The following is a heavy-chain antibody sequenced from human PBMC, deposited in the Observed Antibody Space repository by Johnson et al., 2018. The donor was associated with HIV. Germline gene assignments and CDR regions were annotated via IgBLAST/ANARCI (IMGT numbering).Heavy chain of an antibody. Sequence: EVQLVESGGGVVQPGRSLRLSCAASGFTFSSYAMHWVRQAPGKGLEWVSGISWNSGSIGYADSVKGRFTISRDNAKNSLYMQMKSLRPEDTALYYCAKDSRAYAFDIWGQGTMVTVSS. CDR2: ISWNSGSI. V-gene: IGHV3-9*01. J-gene: IGHJ3*02. CDR1: GFTFSSYA. CDR3: AKDSRAYAFDI.